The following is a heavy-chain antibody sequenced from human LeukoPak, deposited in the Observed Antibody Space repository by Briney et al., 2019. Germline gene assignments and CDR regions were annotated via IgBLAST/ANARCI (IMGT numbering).Heavy chain of an antibody. D-gene: IGHD1-20*01. J-gene: IGHJ5*02. CDR3: ASNWKGRPTLNWFDP. CDR1: GFTFSSYA. Sequence: GGSLRLSCAASGFTFSSYAMSWVRQAPGKGLEWVSAISGSGGSTYYADSVKGRYIISRDNSKNTLYLQMNSLRAEDTAVYYCASNWKGRPTLNWFDPWGQGTLVTVSS. V-gene: IGHV3-23*01. CDR2: ISGSGGST.